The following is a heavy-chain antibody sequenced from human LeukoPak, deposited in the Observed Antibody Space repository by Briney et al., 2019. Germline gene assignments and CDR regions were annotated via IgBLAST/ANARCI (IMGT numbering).Heavy chain of an antibody. CDR2: IYPGDSDT. J-gene: IGHJ5*02. D-gene: IGHD3-3*01. V-gene: IGHV5-51*01. CDR1: GYSFTSYW. Sequence: GESLKISCKGSGYSFTSYWIGWVRQMPGKGLEWMGIIYPGDSDTRYSPSFQGQVTISADKSISTAYLQWSSLKASDTAMYYCARHRYYDFWSDYSWFDPWGQGTLVTVSS. CDR3: ARHRYYDFWSDYSWFDP.